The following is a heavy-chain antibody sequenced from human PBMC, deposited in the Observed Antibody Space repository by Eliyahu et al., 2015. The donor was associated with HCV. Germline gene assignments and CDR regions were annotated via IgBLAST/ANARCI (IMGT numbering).Heavy chain of an antibody. CDR3: ARGASMALDV. J-gene: IGHJ6*02. Sequence: EVQLVESGGGLVQPGGSLRLSCAASGFTVXNNYLXWFXQXPGKGLDWVSXIYIDTNTYYADSVKGRFTISRDNSKNTLYLQMNSLRAEDTAVYYCARGASMALDVWGQGTTVTVSS. V-gene: IGHV3-66*02. D-gene: IGHD4/OR15-4a*01. CDR2: IYIDTNT. CDR1: GFTVXNNY.